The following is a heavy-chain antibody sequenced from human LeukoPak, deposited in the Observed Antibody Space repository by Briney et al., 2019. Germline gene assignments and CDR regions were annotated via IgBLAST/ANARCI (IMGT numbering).Heavy chain of an antibody. J-gene: IGHJ4*02. Sequence: PGGSLRLSCAASGFTFSSYWMHWVRQAPGKGLVWVSRINSDGSSTSYADSVKGRFTISRDNAKNTLYLQMNSLRTEDTAVYYCARDHYSYGHDYWGQGTLVTVSS. CDR2: INSDGSST. V-gene: IGHV3-74*01. D-gene: IGHD5-18*01. CDR1: GFTFSSYW. CDR3: ARDHYSYGHDY.